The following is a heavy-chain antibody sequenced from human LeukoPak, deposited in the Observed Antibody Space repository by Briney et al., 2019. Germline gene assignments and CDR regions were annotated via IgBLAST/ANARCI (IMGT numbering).Heavy chain of an antibody. CDR1: GGTFSSYA. CDR2: IIPILGIA. CDR3: ARVQVSDDNCGFFDY. Sequence: SVKVSCKASGGTFSSYAISWVRQAPGQGLEWMGRIIPILGIANYAQRFQGRVTITPEHPTRTAYLELSRLSSDHTAVYYCARVQVSDDNCGFFDYWGQGTLDSVSS. V-gene: IGHV1-69*04. D-gene: IGHD1-1*01. J-gene: IGHJ4*02.